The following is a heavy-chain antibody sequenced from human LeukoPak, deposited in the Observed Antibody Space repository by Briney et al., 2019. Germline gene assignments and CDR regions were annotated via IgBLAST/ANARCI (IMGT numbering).Heavy chain of an antibody. J-gene: IGHJ4*02. Sequence: GRSLRLSCAAFGFTFDDYAMHWVRQAPGKGLVWVSRINPAGSVTNHADSVRGRFTISRDTATNTLYLEMNSLRAEDTAVYYCSRDFVGAEDYWGQGTLVTVSS. D-gene: IGHD3-16*01. CDR3: SRDFVGAEDY. CDR1: GFTFDDYA. CDR2: INPAGSVT. V-gene: IGHV3-74*01.